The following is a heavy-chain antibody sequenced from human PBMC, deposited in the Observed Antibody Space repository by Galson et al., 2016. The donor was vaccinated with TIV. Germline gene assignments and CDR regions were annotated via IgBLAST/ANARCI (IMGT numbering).Heavy chain of an antibody. CDR2: ITSSSKFI. D-gene: IGHD3-16*01. V-gene: IGHV3-21*01. Sequence: SLRLSCAASGFTLSDYGMNWVRQSPGKGLEWVSAITSSSKFIYYADSVKGRFSISRDNAKNSVYLHMDSLSVEDTAVYYCARGFYRLGYVGVYWGQGALVTVS. CDR3: ARGFYRLGYVGVY. CDR1: GFTLSDYG. J-gene: IGHJ4*02.